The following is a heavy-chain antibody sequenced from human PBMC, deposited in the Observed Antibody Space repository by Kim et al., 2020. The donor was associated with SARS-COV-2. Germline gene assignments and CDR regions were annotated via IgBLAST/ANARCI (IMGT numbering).Heavy chain of an antibody. CDR1: GFTFSYFA. D-gene: IGHD2-2*01. CDR2: ITGGSDST. CDR3: ARDTTGCNTSSCYYPWYFDL. J-gene: IGHJ2*01. V-gene: IGHV3-23*01. Sequence: GGSLRLSCAASGFTFSYFAMTWVRQAPGKGLEWVSAITGGSDSTDYADSVRGRFAISRDNAKNTLYLQMNNLRVEDTALYYCARDTTGCNTSSCYYPWYFDLLGRGTLFTVSA.